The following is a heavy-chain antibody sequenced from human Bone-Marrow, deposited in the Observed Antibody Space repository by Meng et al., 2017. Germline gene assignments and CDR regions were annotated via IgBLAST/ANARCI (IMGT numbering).Heavy chain of an antibody. Sequence: SETLSLTCTVSGGSISSYYWSWIRQPAGKGLEWIGRIYTSGSTNYNPSLKSRVTMSVDTSKNQFSLKLSSVTAADTAVYYCARDCPLRIVVPAAINWFDPWGQGTLVTVSS. J-gene: IGHJ5*02. V-gene: IGHV4-4*07. CDR1: GGSISSYY. D-gene: IGHD2-2*01. CDR2: IYTSGST. CDR3: ARDCPLRIVVPAAINWFDP.